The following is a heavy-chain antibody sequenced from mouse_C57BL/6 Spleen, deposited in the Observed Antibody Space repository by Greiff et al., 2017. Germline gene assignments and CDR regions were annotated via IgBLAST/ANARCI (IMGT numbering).Heavy chain of an antibody. V-gene: IGHV1-55*01. CDR1: GYTFTSYW. J-gene: IGHJ4*01. CDR2: IYPGSGST. Sequence: QVQLQQSGAELVKPGASVKMSCKASGYTFTSYWITWVKQRPGQGLEWIGDIYPGSGSTNYNEKFKSKATLTVDTSSSTAYMQLSSLTSEDSAVYYCARSADGNYLYYARDYWGQGTSVTVSS. CDR3: ARSADGNYLYYARDY. D-gene: IGHD2-1*01.